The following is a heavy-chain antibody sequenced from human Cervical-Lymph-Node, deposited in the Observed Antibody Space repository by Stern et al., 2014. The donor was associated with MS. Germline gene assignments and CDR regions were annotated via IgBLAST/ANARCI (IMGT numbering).Heavy chain of an antibody. CDR3: ATGHPIDPVVD. J-gene: IGHJ4*02. Sequence: QLQLQESGPGLVKPSETLSLTCTVSGGSISSSSYYWGWIRQPPGKGLEWIGSIYYSGSTYYNPSLKSRVTISVDTSKNQFSLKRSSVTAADTAVYYCATGHPIDPVVDWGQGTLVTVSS. CDR2: IYYSGST. CDR1: GGSISSSSYY. D-gene: IGHD2-21*01. V-gene: IGHV4-39*01.